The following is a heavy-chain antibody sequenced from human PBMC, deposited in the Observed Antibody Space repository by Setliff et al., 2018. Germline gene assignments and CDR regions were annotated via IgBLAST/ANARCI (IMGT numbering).Heavy chain of an antibody. J-gene: IGHJ4*02. CDR3: VGSGTYSY. D-gene: IGHD3-10*01. CDR2: INPDGSEK. V-gene: IGHV3-7*01. Sequence: PGGSLRLSCGASGFTYKNDWVSWVRQAPGKGLEWLASINPDGSEKYYVDSVKGRFTISRDNARNSLSLQMNSLRVEDTAVYYCVGSGTYSYWGQGTLVTVSS. CDR1: GFTYKNDW.